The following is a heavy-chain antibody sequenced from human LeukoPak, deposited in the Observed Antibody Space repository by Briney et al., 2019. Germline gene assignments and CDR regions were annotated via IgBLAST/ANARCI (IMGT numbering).Heavy chain of an antibody. Sequence: ASVKVSCKASGYTFTSYAMHWVRQAPGQRLEWMGWINAGNGNTKYSQKFQGRVTITRDTSASTAYMELSSLRSEDTAVYYCARVGYYYDSSGYYDYWGQGTLVTVSS. CDR1: GYTFTSYA. J-gene: IGHJ4*02. CDR2: INAGNGNT. D-gene: IGHD3-22*01. V-gene: IGHV1-3*01. CDR3: ARVGYYYDSSGYYDY.